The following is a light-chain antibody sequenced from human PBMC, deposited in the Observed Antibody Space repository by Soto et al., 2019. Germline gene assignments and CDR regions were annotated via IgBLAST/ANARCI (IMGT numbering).Light chain of an antibody. CDR1: QTISSW. Sequence: DIQMTQSPSTLSGYVGDRVTITCRASQTISSWLAWYQQKPGKAPKLLIYAASSLQSGVPSRFSGSGSGTEFTLTISSLQPEDFATYFCLQHNSYIGTWTFGQGTKVDIK. V-gene: IGKV1-5*01. J-gene: IGKJ1*01. CDR2: AAS. CDR3: LQHNSYIGTWT.